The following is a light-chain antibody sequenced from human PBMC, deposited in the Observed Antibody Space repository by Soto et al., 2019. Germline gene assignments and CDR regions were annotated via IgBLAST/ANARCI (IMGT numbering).Light chain of an antibody. CDR1: SGHSSYA. V-gene: IGLV4-69*01. J-gene: IGLJ1*01. Sequence: QLVLTQSPSASASLGASVKLTCTLSSGHSSYAIAWHQQQPEKGPRYLMKLNSDGSHSKGGGIPDRFSGSSSGAERYLTISSLQSEDEADYYCQTWGTGIRVFGTGTKVTVL. CDR2: LNSDGSH. CDR3: QTWGTGIRV.